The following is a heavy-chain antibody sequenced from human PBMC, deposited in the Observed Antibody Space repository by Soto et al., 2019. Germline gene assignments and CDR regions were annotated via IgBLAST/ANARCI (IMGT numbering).Heavy chain of an antibody. Sequence: ASVKVSCKASGFTFTSSSVQWVRQARGQRLEWIGWITVGTGNTNYAQKFQERVTITRDTSTSTAYMELSNLRSEDTAVYYCAAGDSSGYYGGWGQGTQVTVS. CDR3: AAGDSSGYYGG. CDR2: ITVGTGNT. D-gene: IGHD3-22*01. J-gene: IGHJ4*02. V-gene: IGHV1-58*01. CDR1: GFTFTSSS.